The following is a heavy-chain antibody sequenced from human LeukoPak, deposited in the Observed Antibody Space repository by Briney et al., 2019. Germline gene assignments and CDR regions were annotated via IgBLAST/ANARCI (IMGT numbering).Heavy chain of an antibody. J-gene: IGHJ4*02. V-gene: IGHV3-23*01. CDR1: GFTFSSYA. CDR2: ISASGGST. Sequence: PGGSLRLSCAASGFTFSSYAMSWVRQAPGKGLQWVSAISASGGSTYYADSVKGRFTISRDNSKNTLYLQMNSLRAEDTAVYYCARISYDSSGYYDYWGQGTLVTVSS. D-gene: IGHD3-22*01. CDR3: ARISYDSSGYYDY.